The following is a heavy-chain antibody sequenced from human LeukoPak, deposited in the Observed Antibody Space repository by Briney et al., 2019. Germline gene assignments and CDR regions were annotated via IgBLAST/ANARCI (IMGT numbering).Heavy chain of an antibody. V-gene: IGHV4-38-2*02. CDR1: GYSISSDYY. Sequence: PSETLSLTCTVSGYSISSDYYWGWIRQPPGKGLEWIASVSHSGSTYYNPSLKSRVTISVDTSKNQFSLKLSSVTAADTAVYYCARDRLQLQSWGQGTLVTVSS. CDR2: VSHSGST. J-gene: IGHJ5*02. CDR3: ARDRLQLQS. D-gene: IGHD5-18*01.